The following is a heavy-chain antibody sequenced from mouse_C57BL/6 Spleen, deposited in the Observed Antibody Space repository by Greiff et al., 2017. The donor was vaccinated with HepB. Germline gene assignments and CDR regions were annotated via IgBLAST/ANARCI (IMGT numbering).Heavy chain of an antibody. CDR2: INPSNGGT. Sequence: VKLQQPGTELVKPGASVKLSCKASGYTFTSYWMHWVKQRPGQGLEWIGNINPSNGGTNYNEKFKSKATLTVDKSSSTAYMQLSSLTSEDSAVYYCARKGQAWRGFFDYWGQGTTLTVSS. V-gene: IGHV1-53*01. J-gene: IGHJ2*01. D-gene: IGHD3-2*02. CDR3: ARKGQAWRGFFDY. CDR1: GYTFTSYW.